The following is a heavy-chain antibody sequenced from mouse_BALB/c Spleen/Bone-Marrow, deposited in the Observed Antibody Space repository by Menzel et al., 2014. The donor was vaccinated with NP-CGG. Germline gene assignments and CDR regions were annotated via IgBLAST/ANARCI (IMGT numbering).Heavy chain of an antibody. D-gene: IGHD1-1*01. V-gene: IGHV14-3*02. CDR3: ARYYYGIILFAY. CDR1: GFNIKDTY. CDR2: IDPANGNN. Sequence: VQLQQSGAELVKPGASVKLSCTASGFNIKDTYMYWVKQRPEQGLEWIGRIDPANGNNKYDPEFQDKATITADTSSNTAYLQLSSLTSEDTAVYYCARYYYGIILFAYWGQGTLVTVSA. J-gene: IGHJ3*01.